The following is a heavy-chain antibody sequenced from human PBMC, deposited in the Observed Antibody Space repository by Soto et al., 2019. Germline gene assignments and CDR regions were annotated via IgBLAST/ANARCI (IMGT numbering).Heavy chain of an antibody. Sequence: QVQLQESGPGLVKPSQTLSLTCTVSGGSISSGGYYWSWIRQHPGKGLEWIGYIYYSGSTYYNPSLKSRVTISVDTSKNQFSLKLSSVTAADTAVYYCAREEIATPGGAAWYFDLWGRGTLVTVSS. D-gene: IGHD6-13*01. CDR3: AREEIATPGGAAWYFDL. V-gene: IGHV4-31*03. CDR1: GGSISSGGYY. CDR2: IYYSGST. J-gene: IGHJ2*01.